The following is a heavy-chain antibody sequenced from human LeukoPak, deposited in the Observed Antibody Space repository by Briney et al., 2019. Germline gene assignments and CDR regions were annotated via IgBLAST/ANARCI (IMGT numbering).Heavy chain of an antibody. D-gene: IGHD5-18*01. J-gene: IGHJ4*02. CDR2: IYHSGST. Sequence: SETLSLTCAVYGGSFSGYYWSWIRQPPGKGLEWIGSIYHSGSTYYNPSLKSRVTISVDTSKNQFSLKLSSVTAADTAVYYCARLYSYGFNYYFDYWGQGTLVTVSS. CDR1: GGSFSGYY. V-gene: IGHV4-34*01. CDR3: ARLYSYGFNYYFDY.